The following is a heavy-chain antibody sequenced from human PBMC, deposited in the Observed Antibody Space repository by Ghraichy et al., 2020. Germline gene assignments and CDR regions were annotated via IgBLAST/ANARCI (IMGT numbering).Heavy chain of an antibody. Sequence: SETLSLTCAVYGGSFSGYYWTWIRQPPGKGLEWIGDISHSGRTNYNPSLKSLVTISVDASKNQFSLTLSSVTVADTATYYCARGGRNCSGGSCYPALDYWGQGTLVSVSS. CDR3: ARGGRNCSGGSCYPALDY. CDR1: GGSFSGYY. V-gene: IGHV4-34*01. D-gene: IGHD2-15*01. J-gene: IGHJ4*02. CDR2: ISHSGRT.